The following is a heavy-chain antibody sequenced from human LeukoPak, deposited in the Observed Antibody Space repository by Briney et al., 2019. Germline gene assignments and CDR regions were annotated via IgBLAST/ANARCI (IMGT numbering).Heavy chain of an antibody. J-gene: IGHJ5*02. D-gene: IGHD6-6*01. V-gene: IGHV3-74*01. Sequence: GESLRLSCAASEFTFSAHWMHWVRQVPGKGLVYIAYIDNDGTNTNYADSVEGRFTISRDNAKNTLYLQMNSLRVEDTAVYYCVRDRPHNCFDPWGQGTLVTGSS. CDR1: EFTFSAHW. CDR3: VRDRPHNCFDP. CDR2: IDNDGTNT.